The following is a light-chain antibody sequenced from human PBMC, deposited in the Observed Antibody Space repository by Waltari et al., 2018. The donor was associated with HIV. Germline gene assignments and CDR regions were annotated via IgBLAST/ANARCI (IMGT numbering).Light chain of an antibody. CDR2: EVS. CDR1: SSDVGGYNY. Sequence: QSALTQPASVSGSPGQSITISCTGTSSDVGGYNYVSWYQQHPGKAPKLMIYEVSKRPPGVSKRFSGYKSGNTASMTISGLQAEDEADYYCSSHTSSSTVVFGGGTKLTVL. CDR3: SSHTSSSTVV. V-gene: IGLV2-14*01. J-gene: IGLJ2*01.